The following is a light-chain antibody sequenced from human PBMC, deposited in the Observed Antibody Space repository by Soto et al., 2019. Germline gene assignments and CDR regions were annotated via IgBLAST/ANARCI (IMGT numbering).Light chain of an antibody. Sequence: DIQMTQSPTSLSASVGDRVTITCRASQDIRNFVAWYQQKPVKAPKLLIYAASTLQSGVPSRFSGSGSGTDFTLTLNSLQPEDVATYSCQKYSSVPVFGPGTKVEIK. V-gene: IGKV1-27*01. CDR2: AAS. CDR3: QKYSSVPV. CDR1: QDIRNF. J-gene: IGKJ3*01.